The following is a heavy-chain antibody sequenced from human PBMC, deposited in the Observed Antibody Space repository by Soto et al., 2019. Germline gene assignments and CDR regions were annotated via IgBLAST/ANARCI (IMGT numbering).Heavy chain of an antibody. CDR2: INPNSGGT. CDR3: ARDRNQYCSSTSCYEGDYYYYYMDV. Sequence: ASVKVSCKASGYTFTSYYMHWVRQAPGQGLEWMGWINPNSGGTNYAQKFQGWVTMTRDTSISTAYMELSRLRSDDTAVYYCARDRNQYCSSTSCYEGDYYYYYMDVWGKGTTVTVSS. CDR1: GYTFTSYY. J-gene: IGHJ6*03. D-gene: IGHD2-2*01. V-gene: IGHV1-2*04.